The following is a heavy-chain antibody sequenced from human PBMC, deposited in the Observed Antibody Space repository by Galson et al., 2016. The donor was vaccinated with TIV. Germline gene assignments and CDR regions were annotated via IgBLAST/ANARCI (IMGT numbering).Heavy chain of an antibody. V-gene: IGHV1-2*06. D-gene: IGHD2-8*01. J-gene: IGHJ4*02. CDR3: VRVKYGELSPFES. CDR2: INPNNDDT. CDR1: GYTFTDYY. Sequence: SVKVSCKASGYTFTDYYMHWLRQAPGQGLEWLGRINPNNDDTDYAEKFQGRLTFTRDTPITPATMELRRLGSDDTAVYYCVRVKYGELSPFESWGQGTLVTVSS.